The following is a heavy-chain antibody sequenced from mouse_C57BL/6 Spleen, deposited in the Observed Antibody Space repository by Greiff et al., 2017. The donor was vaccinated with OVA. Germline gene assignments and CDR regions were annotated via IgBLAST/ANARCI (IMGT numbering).Heavy chain of an antibody. Sequence: EVKLMESGGGLVKPGGSLKLSCAASGFTFSSYAMSWVRQTPEKRLEWVATISDGGSYTYYPDNVKGRFPISRDNAKNNLYLQMSHLKSEDTAMYYCARAYYSNYVWFAYWGQGTLVTVSA. CDR2: ISDGGSYT. CDR3: ARAYYSNYVWFAY. J-gene: IGHJ3*01. V-gene: IGHV5-4*03. D-gene: IGHD2-5*01. CDR1: GFTFSSYA.